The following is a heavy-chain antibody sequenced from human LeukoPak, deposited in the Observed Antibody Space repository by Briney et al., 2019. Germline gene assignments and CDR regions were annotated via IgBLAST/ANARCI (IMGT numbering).Heavy chain of an antibody. Sequence: SETLSLTCAVYGGSFSGYYWSWIRQPPGKGLEWIGEINHSGSTNYNPSLKSRVTISVDTSKNQFSLKLSSVTAADTAVYYCAREPVLRFLEWLPRAPAYYDYSMDVWGKGTTVTVSS. D-gene: IGHD3-3*01. CDR1: GGSFSGYY. V-gene: IGHV4-34*01. CDR3: AREPVLRFLEWLPRAPAYYDYSMDV. J-gene: IGHJ6*03. CDR2: INHSGST.